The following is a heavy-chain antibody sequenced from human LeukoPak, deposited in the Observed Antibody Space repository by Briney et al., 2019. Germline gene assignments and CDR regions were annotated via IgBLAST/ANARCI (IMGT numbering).Heavy chain of an antibody. V-gene: IGHV4-59*08. CDR1: GGSISSYY. Sequence: SETLSLTCTVSGGSISSYYWSWIRQPPGKGLEWIGYIYYSGSTNYNPSLKSRVTISVDRSKNQFSLNLRSVTASDKAVDYCLTRRYDYVWGSSRPYYFDYWGQGTLVTVSS. D-gene: IGHD3-16*02. CDR2: IYYSGST. J-gene: IGHJ4*02. CDR3: LTRRYDYVWGSSRPYYFDY.